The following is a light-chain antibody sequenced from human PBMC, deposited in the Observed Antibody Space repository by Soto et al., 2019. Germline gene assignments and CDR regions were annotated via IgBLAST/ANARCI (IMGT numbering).Light chain of an antibody. J-gene: IGKJ4*01. CDR2: AAS. CDR3: QQANSPALT. V-gene: IGKV1-12*01. CDR1: QGINSW. Sequence: DIQMTQSPSSVSASLGARVTITCRASQGINSWLAWYQQKPGRAPELLIYAASTLQTGVPSRFSGCGSGTDCTLTISSLQPEEFATYYCQQANSPALTFGGGTKVEFK.